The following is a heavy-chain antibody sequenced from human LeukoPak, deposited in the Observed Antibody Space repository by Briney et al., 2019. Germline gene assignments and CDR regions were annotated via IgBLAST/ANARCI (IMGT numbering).Heavy chain of an antibody. Sequence: GGSLRLSCAASGFTFSSYNMNWVRQAPGKGLEWVSCISSGSSYKYYADSVKGRFTISRDNTKSSLYLQMNSLRAEDTAMYYCARYRHLYYWGQGTLVTVSS. CDR3: ARYRHLYY. D-gene: IGHD3-16*01. CDR2: ISSGSSYK. V-gene: IGHV3-21*01. CDR1: GFTFSSYN. J-gene: IGHJ4*02.